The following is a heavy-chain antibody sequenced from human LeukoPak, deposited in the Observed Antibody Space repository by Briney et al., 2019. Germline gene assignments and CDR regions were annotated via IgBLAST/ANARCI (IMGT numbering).Heavy chain of an antibody. CDR1: GFTFSSYA. V-gene: IGHV3-30-3*01. D-gene: IGHD6-19*01. J-gene: IGHJ4*02. Sequence: GRSLRLSCAASGFTFSSYAMHWVRQAPGKGLGWVALISYDGSNKYYANSVMGRFTISRDNSKNTLYLQMNSLRTEDTAMYYCARDVAVAGSDFDYWGQGTLVTVSS. CDR3: ARDVAVAGSDFDY. CDR2: ISYDGSNK.